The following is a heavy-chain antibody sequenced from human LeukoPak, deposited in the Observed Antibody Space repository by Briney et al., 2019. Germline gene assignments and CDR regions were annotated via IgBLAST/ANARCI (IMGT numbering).Heavy chain of an antibody. V-gene: IGHV4-30-2*01. CDR1: GGSISSGGYS. D-gene: IGHD4-23*01. Sequence: PSETLSLTCAVSGGSISSGGYSWSWIRQPPGKGLEWIGYIYHSGSTYYNPSLKSRVTISVDRSKNQFSLKLGSVTAADTAVYYCAREAHGGNYFDYWGQGTLVTVSS. CDR2: IYHSGST. CDR3: AREAHGGNYFDY. J-gene: IGHJ4*02.